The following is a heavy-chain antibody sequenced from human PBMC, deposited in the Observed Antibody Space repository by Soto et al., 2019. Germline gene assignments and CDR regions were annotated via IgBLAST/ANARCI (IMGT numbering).Heavy chain of an antibody. CDR3: ERTFEKITYYFDY. J-gene: IGHJ4*02. CDR1: EFSFSSYA. Sequence: QPGGSLRLSCAASEFSFSSYAMHWIRQAPGKGLEWVAVISFDGNIIQYADSVKGRFIISRDNSKNTLYLQMNSLRGEDTAVYYCERTFEKITYYFDYWGQGTLVTVSS. CDR2: ISFDGNII. V-gene: IGHV3-30*16. D-gene: IGHD3-9*01.